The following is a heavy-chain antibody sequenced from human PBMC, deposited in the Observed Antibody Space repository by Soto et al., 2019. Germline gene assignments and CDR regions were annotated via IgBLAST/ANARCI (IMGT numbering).Heavy chain of an antibody. CDR1: GFTFSSYG. V-gene: IGHV3-30*03. J-gene: IGHJ6*02. CDR3: AAPPPEGPWLAYYYYGMDV. CDR2: ISYDGSNK. D-gene: IGHD6-19*01. Sequence: GGSLRLSCAASGFTFSSYGMHWVRQAPGKGLEWVAVISYDGSNKYYADSVKGRFTISRDNSKNTLYLQMNSLRAEDTAVYYCAAPPPEGPWLAYYYYGMDVWGQGTTLTVSS.